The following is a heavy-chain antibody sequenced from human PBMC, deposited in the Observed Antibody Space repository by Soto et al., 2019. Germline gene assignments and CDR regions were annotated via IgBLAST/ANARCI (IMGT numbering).Heavy chain of an antibody. V-gene: IGHV2-5*02. CDR3: AHRRSDYYDRSGYYYVPAFDH. CDR1: GFSLSTSGVG. J-gene: IGHJ4*02. D-gene: IGHD3-22*01. Sequence: QITLKESGPTLVKPTQTLTLTCTFSGFSLSTSGVGVGWIRQPPGKALEWLALIYWDDDKRYSPSLKSRLTITKDTSKNQVVLTMTNMDPVDTATYYCAHRRSDYYDRSGYYYVPAFDHWGQGTLVTVSS. CDR2: IYWDDDK.